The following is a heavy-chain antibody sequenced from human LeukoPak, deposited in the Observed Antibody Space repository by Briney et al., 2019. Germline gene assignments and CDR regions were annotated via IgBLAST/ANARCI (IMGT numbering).Heavy chain of an antibody. Sequence: GGSLRLSCAASGFTFRNYVIHWVRQAPGEGLEWVAVTSSDLNVKLYADSVKGRFTISRDNSRSTLYLQMNSLRPEDTAIYYCAREGYYGSGSPPSLYFDYWGRGTLVTVSS. V-gene: IGHV3-30-3*01. J-gene: IGHJ4*02. CDR1: GFTFRNYV. CDR2: TSSDLNVK. CDR3: AREGYYGSGSPPSLYFDY. D-gene: IGHD3-10*01.